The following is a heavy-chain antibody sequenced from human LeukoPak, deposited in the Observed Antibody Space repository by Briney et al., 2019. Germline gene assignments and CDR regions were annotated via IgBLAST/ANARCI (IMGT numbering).Heavy chain of an antibody. Sequence: GESLKISCEASGYRFTSHWIGWVRQMPGKGLEWMGIIYPGDSETRYSASFQGQVTISADKSISTAYLQWSSLKASDTAMYYCARHEASYGKYYYYYYMDVWGKGTTVTVSS. V-gene: IGHV5-51*01. CDR3: ARHEASYGKYYYYYYMDV. D-gene: IGHD5-18*01. CDR1: GYRFTSHW. J-gene: IGHJ6*03. CDR2: IYPGDSET.